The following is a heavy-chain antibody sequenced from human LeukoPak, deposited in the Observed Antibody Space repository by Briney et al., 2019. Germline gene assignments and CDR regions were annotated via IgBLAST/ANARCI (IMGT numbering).Heavy chain of an antibody. CDR1: GGSFSGYY. V-gene: IGHV4-59*13. CDR3: ARDGRYCSGGSCYRTFDI. J-gene: IGHJ3*02. D-gene: IGHD2-15*01. CDR2: IYYSGST. Sequence: SETLSLTCAVYGGSFSGYYWSWIRQPPGKGLEWIGYIYYSGSTNYNPSLKSRVTISVDTSKNQFSLKLSSVTAADTAVYYCARDGRYCSGGSCYRTFDIWGQGTMVTVSS.